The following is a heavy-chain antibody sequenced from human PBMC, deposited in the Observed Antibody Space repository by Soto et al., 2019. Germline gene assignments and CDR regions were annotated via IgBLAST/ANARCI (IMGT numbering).Heavy chain of an antibody. J-gene: IGHJ3*02. D-gene: IGHD4-17*01. CDR3: AREGHDYGDSDDAFDI. CDR1: GFTFSSYD. CDR2: IGTAGDT. Sequence: GGSLRLSCAASGFTFSSYDMHWVRQATGKGLEWVSAIGTAGDTYYPGSVKGRFTISRENAKNSLYLQMNSLRAGDTAVYYCAREGHDYGDSDDAFDIWGQGTMVTVSS. V-gene: IGHV3-13*01.